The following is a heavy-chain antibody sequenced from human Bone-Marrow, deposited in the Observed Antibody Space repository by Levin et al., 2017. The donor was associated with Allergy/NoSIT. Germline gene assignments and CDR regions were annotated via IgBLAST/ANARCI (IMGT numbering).Heavy chain of an antibody. V-gene: IGHV3-21*01. D-gene: IGHD3-16*01. CDR1: GLSFSTYT. CDR3: ARRMLTLGIDYYSMDV. CDR2: ISSSSGYI. J-gene: IGHJ6*02. Sequence: KPGGSLRLSCAASGLSFSTYTMHWVRQAPGKGLEWVSSISSSSGYIHYADSVKGRFTISRDNAKNSLYLQMNSLRAEDTALYYCARRMLTLGIDYYSMDVWGQGTTVTVSS.